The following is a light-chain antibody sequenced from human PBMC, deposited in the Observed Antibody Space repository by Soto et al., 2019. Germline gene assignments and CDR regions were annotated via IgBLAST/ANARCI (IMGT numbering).Light chain of an antibody. CDR2: DAS. J-gene: IGKJ5*01. CDR1: PSVSSY. V-gene: IGKV3-11*01. Sequence: EIVLTQSPATLSLSPGERATLSCRASPSVSSYLAWYQQKPGQAPMLLTYDASDKATGIPGRFSVSGPGTDFTLNISSLEPVYVALYYCQQRSNWTITFGQGTRLEIK. CDR3: QQRSNWTIT.